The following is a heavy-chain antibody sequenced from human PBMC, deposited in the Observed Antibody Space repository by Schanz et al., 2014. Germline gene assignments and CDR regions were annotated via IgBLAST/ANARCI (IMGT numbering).Heavy chain of an antibody. CDR3: LTLVRGGAMDV. Sequence: CKNTGFLFNSYSMNWVRQAPGKWLEWVSSISSSSNYIFYSDAVKGRFTVSRDNAKKSMYLQMNSLRVEDTAVYYCLTLVRGGAMDVWGQGTTVAVYS. V-gene: IGHV3-21*01. D-gene: IGHD3-10*01. CDR1: GFLFNSYS. J-gene: IGHJ6*02. CDR2: ISSSSNYI.